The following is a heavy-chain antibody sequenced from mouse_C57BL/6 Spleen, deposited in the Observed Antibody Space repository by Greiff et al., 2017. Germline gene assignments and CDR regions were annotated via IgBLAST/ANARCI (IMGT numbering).Heavy chain of an antibody. CDR1: GYTFTTYP. J-gene: IGHJ2*01. Sequence: VQLQESGAELVKPGASVQMSCKASGYTFTTYPIEWMKQNHGKSLEWIGNFHPYNDDTKYNEKFKGKATLTVEKSSSTVYLVLSRLTSDDSAVYYCARGKDYGNYILDYWGQGTTLTVSS. CDR3: ARGKDYGNYILDY. V-gene: IGHV1-47*01. D-gene: IGHD2-1*01. CDR2: FHPYNDDT.